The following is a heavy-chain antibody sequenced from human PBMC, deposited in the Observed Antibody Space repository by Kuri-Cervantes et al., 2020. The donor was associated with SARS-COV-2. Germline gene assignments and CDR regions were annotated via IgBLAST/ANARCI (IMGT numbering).Heavy chain of an antibody. Sequence: GESLKISCAASGFTFSSYSMNWVRQAPGKGLEWVSSISSSSSYIYYADSVKGRFTISRDSAKNSLYLQMNSLRAEDTAVYYCARNIGSGKDIYYYYMDVWGKGTTVTVSS. CDR2: ISSSSSYI. V-gene: IGHV3-21*01. D-gene: IGHD2-15*01. CDR1: GFTFSSYS. J-gene: IGHJ6*03. CDR3: ARNIGSGKDIYYYYMDV.